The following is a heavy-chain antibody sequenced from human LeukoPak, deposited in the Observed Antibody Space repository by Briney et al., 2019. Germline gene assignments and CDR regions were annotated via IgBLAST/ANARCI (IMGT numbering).Heavy chain of an antibody. Sequence: GASVKVSCKASGYTFTSYGISWVRQAPGQGLEWMGWISAYNGNTNYAQKLQGRVTMTTDTSTSTAYMELRSLRSDDTAVYYCAREGGRLLWFGETRTYYYGMDVWGQGTTVTVPS. D-gene: IGHD3-10*01. V-gene: IGHV1-18*01. CDR3: AREGGRLLWFGETRTYYYGMDV. CDR1: GYTFTSYG. J-gene: IGHJ6*02. CDR2: ISAYNGNT.